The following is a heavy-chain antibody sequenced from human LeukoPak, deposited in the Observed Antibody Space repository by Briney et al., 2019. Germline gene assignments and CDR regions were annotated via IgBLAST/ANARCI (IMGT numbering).Heavy chain of an antibody. J-gene: IGHJ4*02. Sequence: GGFLRLSCAASGFIFMNAWMIWVRQAPGKGLEWVGRIKSNADGGTPDYAAPARGRFTISRDDSKNTLYLQMNSLKTEDTAVYYCTTFYHEYSPYWGRGTLVTVSS. V-gene: IGHV3-15*01. D-gene: IGHD2/OR15-2a*01. CDR1: GFIFMNAW. CDR3: TTFYHEYSPY. CDR2: IKSNADGGTP.